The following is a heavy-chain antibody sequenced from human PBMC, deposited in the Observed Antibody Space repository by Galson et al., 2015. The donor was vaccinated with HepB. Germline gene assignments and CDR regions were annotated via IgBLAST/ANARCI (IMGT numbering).Heavy chain of an antibody. CDR3: ATRRDGYNYQPLDI. CDR1: GFTFSSYA. Sequence: SLRLSCAASGFTFSSYAMHWVRQAPGKGLEWVAVISYDGSNKYYADSVKGRFTIPRDNSKNTLYLQMNSLRAEDTAVYYCATRRDGYNYQPLDIWGQGTMVTVSS. D-gene: IGHD5-24*01. V-gene: IGHV3-30-3*01. CDR2: ISYDGSNK. J-gene: IGHJ3*02.